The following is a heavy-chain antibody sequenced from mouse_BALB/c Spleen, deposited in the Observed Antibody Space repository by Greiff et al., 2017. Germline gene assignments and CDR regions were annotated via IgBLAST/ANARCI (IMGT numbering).Heavy chain of an antibody. Sequence: EVKLVESGPGLVKPSQSLSLTCTVTGYSITSDYAWNWIRQFPGNKLEWMGYISYSGSTSYNPSLKSRISITRDTSKNQFFLQLNSVTTEDTATYYCARGYDYAAWFAYWGQGTLVTVSA. V-gene: IGHV3-2*02. J-gene: IGHJ3*01. CDR3: ARGYDYAAWFAY. CDR1: GYSITSDYA. D-gene: IGHD2-4*01. CDR2: ISYSGST.